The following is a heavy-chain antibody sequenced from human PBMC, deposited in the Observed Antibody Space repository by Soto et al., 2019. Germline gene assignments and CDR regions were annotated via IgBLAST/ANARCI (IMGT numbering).Heavy chain of an antibody. CDR1: GFTFSRYA. V-gene: IGHV3-23*01. CDR3: AKDGKMRTKVWFPAGYGMDV. Sequence: SLKISCAASGFTFSRYAMNWVRQAPGRGLQWISGISVSGDNTSYVESVRGRFTVYRDNSKNTLYLQMNNLRAEDTALYYCAKDGKMRTKVWFPAGYGMDVWGQGTTVTVSS. J-gene: IGHJ6*02. CDR2: ISVSGDNT. D-gene: IGHD3-10*01.